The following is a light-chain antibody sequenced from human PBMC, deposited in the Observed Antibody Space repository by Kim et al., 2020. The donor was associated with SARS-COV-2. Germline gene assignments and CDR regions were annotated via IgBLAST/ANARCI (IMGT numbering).Light chain of an antibody. CDR3: ETWDTNTRV. Sequence: SVNLTCTLSSGHNSDIIAWHRQQPGKAPRHLMKLEGSGDYSKGGGVPYCFSDSSSWADLYLTSSNRQSEDECYYYCETWDTNTRVFGTGTKVTVL. CDR2: LEGSGDY. V-gene: IGLV4-60*03. J-gene: IGLJ1*01. CDR1: SGHNSDI.